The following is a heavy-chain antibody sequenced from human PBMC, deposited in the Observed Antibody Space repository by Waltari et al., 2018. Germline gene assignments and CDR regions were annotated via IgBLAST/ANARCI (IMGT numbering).Heavy chain of an antibody. J-gene: IGHJ6*03. D-gene: IGHD2-2*01. Sequence: QVQLQESGPGLVKPSETLSLTCTVSGGSISSYYWSWIRQPAGKGLEWIGRIYHSVNTNYNPSLKCRLTKSVDTSQNQCALKLSSVTASETAVYYCAREGYCSSTSCYRSYYYYMDVWRKGTTVTISS. CDR3: AREGYCSSTSCYRSYYYYMDV. CDR2: IYHSVNT. CDR1: GGSISSYY. V-gene: IGHV4-4*07.